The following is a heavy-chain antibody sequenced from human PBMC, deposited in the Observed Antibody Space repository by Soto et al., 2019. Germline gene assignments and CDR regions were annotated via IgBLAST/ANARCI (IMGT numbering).Heavy chain of an antibody. J-gene: IGHJ4*02. D-gene: IGHD6-19*01. Sequence: GGSLRLSCAASGFTFSSYAMHWVRQVPGKGLEWVTLISYDGSKKFYADSVKGRFTISRDQSKNTLYLQMNSLRAEDTASYYCARDSAPVAGTSLPGYWGQGTLVTVSS. CDR1: GFTFSSYA. V-gene: IGHV3-30*01. CDR2: ISYDGSKK. CDR3: ARDSAPVAGTSLPGY.